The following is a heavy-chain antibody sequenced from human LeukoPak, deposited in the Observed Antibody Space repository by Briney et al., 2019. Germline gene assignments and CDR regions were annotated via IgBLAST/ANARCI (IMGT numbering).Heavy chain of an antibody. CDR2: ISWNGLSI. CDR3: ARRGGYCSGDCYPDN. CDR1: GFLFEEYG. V-gene: IGHV3-20*04. D-gene: IGHD2-21*02. Sequence: GGSLRLSCEASGFLFEEYGMSWIWQRPGKGLEWVAGISWNGLSIHYADSVKGRFTISRDDAKKSLFLHMDGLSAEDTAFYYCARRGGYCSGDCYPDNWGQGTLVIVSS. J-gene: IGHJ4*02.